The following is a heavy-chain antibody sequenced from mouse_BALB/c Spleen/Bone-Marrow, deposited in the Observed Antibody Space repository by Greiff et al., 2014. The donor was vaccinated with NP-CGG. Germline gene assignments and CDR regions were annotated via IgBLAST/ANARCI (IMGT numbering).Heavy chain of an antibody. CDR3: TRWGWSFDY. CDR1: GYTFSSYW. Sequence: LVESGAELMKPGASVKISCKATGYTFSSYWIEWVKQRPGHGLEWIGEILPGSGSSNYNEKFKGKATITADTSSNTAYMQLSGLTSEDSAVYYCTRWGWSFDYWGQGTTLTVSS. CDR2: ILPGSGSS. D-gene: IGHD2-3*01. V-gene: IGHV1-9*01. J-gene: IGHJ2*01.